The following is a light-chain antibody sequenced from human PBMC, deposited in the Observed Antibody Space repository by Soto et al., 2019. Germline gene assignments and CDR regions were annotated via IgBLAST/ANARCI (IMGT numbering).Light chain of an antibody. CDR2: GAS. CDR3: QQYGYSPIT. V-gene: IGKV3-20*01. J-gene: IGKJ5*01. CDR1: QGVSSSC. Sequence: EVAMTQSPATLSVTPGARATLSCRVSQGVSSSCLAWYQQKPGQAPRLLIYGASTRATGIPARFSGSGSGTDFTLTISRLEPEDFALYYCQQYGYSPITFGQGTRLEIK.